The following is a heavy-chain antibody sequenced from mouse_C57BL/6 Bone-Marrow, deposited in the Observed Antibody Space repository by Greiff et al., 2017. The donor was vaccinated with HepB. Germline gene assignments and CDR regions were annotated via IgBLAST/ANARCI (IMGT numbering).Heavy chain of an antibody. D-gene: IGHD1-1*01. CDR3: ARHGPIPCYGTPYYYAMDY. CDR2: IWSDGST. V-gene: IGHV2-6-1*01. CDR1: GFSLTSYG. J-gene: IGHJ4*01. Sequence: QVQLKESGPGLVAPSQSLSITCTVSGFSLTSYGVHWVRQPPGKGLEWLVVIWSDGSTTYNSALKSRLSISKDNSKNQVFLKMNSLQTDDTAMYYCARHGPIPCYGTPYYYAMDYWGQGTSVTVSS.